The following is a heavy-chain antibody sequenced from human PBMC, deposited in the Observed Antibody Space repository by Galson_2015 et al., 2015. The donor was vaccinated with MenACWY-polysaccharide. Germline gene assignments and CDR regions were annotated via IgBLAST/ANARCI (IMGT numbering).Heavy chain of an antibody. CDR3: ARPALTPRPLEY. V-gene: IGHV1-46*01. D-gene: IGHD6-6*01. Sequence: VKVSCKASGYTFTSYAMNWVRQAPGQGLEWMGMINPSGGTTSYAQKFQGRVTMSRDTSTNTVYMALSSLSSEDTALYYCARPALTPRPLEYWGLGTLVIVSS. CDR2: INPSGGTT. CDR1: GYTFTSYA. J-gene: IGHJ4*02.